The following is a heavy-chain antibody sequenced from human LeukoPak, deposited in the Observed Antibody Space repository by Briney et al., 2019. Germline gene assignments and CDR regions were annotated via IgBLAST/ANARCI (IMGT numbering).Heavy chain of an antibody. Sequence: SESLSLTCTVSGGSISSSTYYWGWIRQPPGKGLECIGNIFYRGSTYYNPSLRSRVTISVDTSKNQFSLKLNSVTASDTAVYYCARATYYYGSGSYYPPTRYFDYWGQGTLVTVSS. CDR3: ARATYYYGSGSYYPPTRYFDY. J-gene: IGHJ4*02. CDR2: IFYRGST. D-gene: IGHD3-10*01. CDR1: GGSISSSTYY. V-gene: IGHV4-39*01.